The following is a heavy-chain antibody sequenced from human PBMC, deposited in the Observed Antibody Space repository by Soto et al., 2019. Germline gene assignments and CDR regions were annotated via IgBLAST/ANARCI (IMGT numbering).Heavy chain of an antibody. Sequence: EVQLLESGGGLVQPGGSLRLSCAASGFTLRTYAMIWVRQAPGKGLEWVSTISSSGGTTHYADSVTGRFTISRDNSKNTLYLQMYSLRAEDTAVYFCAKDPPNGPGDAFDFWGQGTMVTVS. V-gene: IGHV3-23*01. J-gene: IGHJ3*01. D-gene: IGHD1-1*01. CDR3: AKDPPNGPGDAFDF. CDR1: GFTLRTYA. CDR2: ISSSGGTT.